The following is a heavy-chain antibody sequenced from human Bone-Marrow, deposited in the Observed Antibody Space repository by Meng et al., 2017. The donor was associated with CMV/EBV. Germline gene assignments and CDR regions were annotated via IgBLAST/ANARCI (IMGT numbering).Heavy chain of an antibody. CDR1: VYTFTGYY. CDR2: INPNSGGT. J-gene: IGHJ4*02. Sequence: SVNVSRKASVYTFTGYYMHWVRQAPGQGLEWMGWINPNSGGTNYAQKFQGRVTMTRDTSISTAYMELSRLRSDDTAVYYCARGEGIAAAGRRDFDYWGQGTLVTVSS. V-gene: IGHV1-2*02. D-gene: IGHD6-13*01. CDR3: ARGEGIAAAGRRDFDY.